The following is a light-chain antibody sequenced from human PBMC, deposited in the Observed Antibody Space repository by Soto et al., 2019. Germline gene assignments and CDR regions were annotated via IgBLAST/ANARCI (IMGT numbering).Light chain of an antibody. CDR1: QSINSH. CDR3: QQAYSVPLFA. J-gene: IGKJ3*01. Sequence: DIQMTQSPSSLSASVGDTVTITCRASQSINSHLNWYQHKSGKAPNLLIYVASTLRTGVPSRFSGNGSGTEFTLTISGLQPEDFATYYCQQAYSVPLFAFGPGTKVDV. CDR2: VAS. V-gene: IGKV1-39*01.